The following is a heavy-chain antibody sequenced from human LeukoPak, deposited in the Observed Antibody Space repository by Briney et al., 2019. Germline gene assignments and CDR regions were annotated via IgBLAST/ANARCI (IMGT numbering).Heavy chain of an antibody. D-gene: IGHD1-1*01. J-gene: IGHJ4*02. CDR3: AKEGLSSMNWDS. Sequence: SETLSLTCTVSGDSITNYYWGWIRQPAGEGLEWIGRIHSSGGTNNHPSLESRLTMSVDTSKNQFSLELTSVTAADTAVYYCAKEGLSSMNWDSWGQGALVTVSS. CDR2: IHSSGGT. V-gene: IGHV4-4*07. CDR1: GDSITNYY.